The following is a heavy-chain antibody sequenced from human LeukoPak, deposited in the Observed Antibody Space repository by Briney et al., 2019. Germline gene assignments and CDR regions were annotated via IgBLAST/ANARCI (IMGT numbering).Heavy chain of an antibody. D-gene: IGHD1-1*01. V-gene: IGHV3-30*02. J-gene: IGHJ5*02. CDR3: AKDSGDYTWNDEGNWFDP. CDR1: GFTFSNYG. CDR2: IRNDGSNK. Sequence: GGSLRLSCAASGFTFSNYGMHWVRQAPGKGLEWVAFIRNDGSNKYYADSVKGRLTISRDNSKLYLQMNSLRGEDTAVYYCAKDSGDYTWNDEGNWFDPWGQGTLVTVSS.